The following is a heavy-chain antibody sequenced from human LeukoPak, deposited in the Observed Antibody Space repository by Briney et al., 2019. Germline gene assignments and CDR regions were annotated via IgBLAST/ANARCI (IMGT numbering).Heavy chain of an antibody. CDR2: IYTSGST. J-gene: IGHJ4*02. V-gene: IGHV4-61*02. CDR1: GGSISSGSYY. Sequence: PSETLSLTCTVSGGSISSGSYYWSWIRQPAGKGLEWIGRIYTSGSTNYNPSLKSRVTISIDTSKNQFSLKLSSVTAADTAVYYCARESWELLEQGFDYWGQGTLVTVSS. CDR3: ARESWELLEQGFDY. D-gene: IGHD1-26*01.